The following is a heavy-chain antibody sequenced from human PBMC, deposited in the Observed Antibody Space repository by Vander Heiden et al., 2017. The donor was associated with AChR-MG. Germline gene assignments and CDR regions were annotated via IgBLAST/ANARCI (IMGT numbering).Heavy chain of an antibody. D-gene: IGHD1-26*01. CDR3: TRGNTVVGAKYYFDY. CDR2: VRSRAT. J-gene: IGHJ4*02. Sequence: EVQLVESGGDLVQPGRSLRLYCTASGFTIGDYAMTWVRQAPGKGLEWVGFVRSRATEYAASVKGRFTISRDDSKSVAYLQLNSLTSEDTAVYYCTRGNTVVGAKYYFDYWGQGTLVTVSS. V-gene: IGHV3-49*04. CDR1: GFTIGDYA.